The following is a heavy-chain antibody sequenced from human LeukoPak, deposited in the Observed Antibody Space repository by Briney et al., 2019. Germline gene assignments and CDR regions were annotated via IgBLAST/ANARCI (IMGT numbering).Heavy chain of an antibody. CDR1: GFTVSSNY. CDR3: ARASSGWYGFDY. CDR2: IYSGGST. J-gene: IGHJ4*02. D-gene: IGHD6-19*01. V-gene: IGHV3-53*01. Sequence: GGSLRLSCAASGFTVSSNYMSWVRQAPGKGLEWVSVIYSGGSTCYADSVKGRFTISRDNSKNTLYLQMNSLRAEDTAVYYCARASSGWYGFDYWGQGTLVTVSS.